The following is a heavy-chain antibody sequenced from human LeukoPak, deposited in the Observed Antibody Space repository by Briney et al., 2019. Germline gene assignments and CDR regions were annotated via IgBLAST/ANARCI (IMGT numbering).Heavy chain of an antibody. V-gene: IGHV3-53*01. CDR2: IYSGGNT. CDR3: ARGGIQLWKWAFDY. J-gene: IGHJ4*02. Sequence: PGGSLRLSCAASGFTVSSNYMNWVRQAPGNGLDWVSVIYSGGNTYYADSVKGRFTISRDNSKNTLYLQMNSLRAEDTAVYYCARGGIQLWKWAFDYWGQGTLVTVSS. CDR1: GFTVSSNY. D-gene: IGHD5-18*01.